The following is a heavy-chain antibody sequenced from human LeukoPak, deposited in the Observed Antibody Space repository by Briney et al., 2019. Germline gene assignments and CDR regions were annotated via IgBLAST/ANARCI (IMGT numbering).Heavy chain of an antibody. CDR1: GYTFTGYY. Sequence: ALVKVSCKASGYTFTGYYMHWVRQAPGQGLEWMGWINPNSGGTNYAQKFQGRVTMTRDTSISTAYMELSRLRSDDTAVYYCASNPPYSNYEAHYDYWGQGTLVTVSS. CDR3: ASNPPYSNYEAHYDY. J-gene: IGHJ4*02. CDR2: INPNSGGT. D-gene: IGHD4-11*01. V-gene: IGHV1-2*02.